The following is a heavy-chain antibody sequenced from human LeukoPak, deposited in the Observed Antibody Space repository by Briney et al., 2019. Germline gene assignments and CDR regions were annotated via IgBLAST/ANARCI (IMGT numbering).Heavy chain of an antibody. Sequence: NVSGPTLINPTQTLTLTCTFSGFSLNTRGGGVGWIRQPPGRALEWLALIYWDDDRRYSPSLKSRLTITKDTSKNQVVLTMTNMDPVDTATYFCAHRKNYYDSSVFDNWGQGTLVTVSS. CDR1: GFSLNTRGGG. CDR2: IYWDDDR. D-gene: IGHD3-22*01. CDR3: AHRKNYYDSSVFDN. V-gene: IGHV2-5*02. J-gene: IGHJ4*02.